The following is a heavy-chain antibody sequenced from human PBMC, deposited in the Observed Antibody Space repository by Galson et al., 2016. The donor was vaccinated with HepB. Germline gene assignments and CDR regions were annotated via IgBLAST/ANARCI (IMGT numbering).Heavy chain of an antibody. Sequence: SLRLSCAASGFRFSDYNMNWVRQAPGRGLEWVAYISASSGTIYYADSVKGRFTISRDNANNSLSLQMNSLRAEDTAFYYCARPYTYYFGSGSYFDVLHYGMDVWGQGTTATVSS. V-gene: IGHV3-48*01. CDR2: ISASSGTI. D-gene: IGHD3-10*01. J-gene: IGHJ6*02. CDR3: ARPYTYYFGSGSYFDVLHYGMDV. CDR1: GFRFSDYN.